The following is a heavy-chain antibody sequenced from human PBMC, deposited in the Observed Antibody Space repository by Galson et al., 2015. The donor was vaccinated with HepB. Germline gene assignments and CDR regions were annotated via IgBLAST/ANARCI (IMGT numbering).Heavy chain of an antibody. V-gene: IGHV1-18*01. CDR2: ISASNGNT. J-gene: IGHJ4*02. Sequence: SVKVSCKASGYTFSKYGISWVRQAPGQGLEWMGWISASNGNTNYAQKIQDRVTMTTDTSTSTAYMELWSLRSDDTALYYCARAGSVAGYDYWGQGTLVTVSS. D-gene: IGHD6-19*01. CDR1: GYTFSKYG. CDR3: ARAGSVAGYDY.